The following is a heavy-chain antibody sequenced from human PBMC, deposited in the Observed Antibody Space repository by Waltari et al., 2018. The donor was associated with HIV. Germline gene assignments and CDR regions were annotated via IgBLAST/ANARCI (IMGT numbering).Heavy chain of an antibody. CDR2: INPRGGST. V-gene: IGHV1-46*01. Sequence: QVQLVQSGAEVKKPGASVKVSCKASGYTFTSYYMHWVRQAPGQGLEWMGIINPRGGSTSYAQKFQGRVTMTRDTSTSTVYMELRSLRSEDTAVYYCARAKMRWNYEGGWFDPWGQGTLVTVSS. J-gene: IGHJ5*02. CDR1: GYTFTSYY. CDR3: ARAKMRWNYEGGWFDP. D-gene: IGHD1-7*01.